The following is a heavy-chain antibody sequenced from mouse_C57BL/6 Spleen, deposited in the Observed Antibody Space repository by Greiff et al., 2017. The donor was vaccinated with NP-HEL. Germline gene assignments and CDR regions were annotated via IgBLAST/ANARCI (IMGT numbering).Heavy chain of an antibody. CDR2: ISNLAYSI. Sequence: EVHLVESGGGLVQPGGSLKLSCAASGFTFSDYGMAWVRQAPRKGPEWVAFISNLAYSIYYADTVTGRFTISRENAKNTLYLEMSSLRSEDTAMYYCARRPIYYDYDGAMDYWGQGTSVTVSS. V-gene: IGHV5-15*04. D-gene: IGHD2-4*01. CDR1: GFTFSDYG. J-gene: IGHJ4*01. CDR3: ARRPIYYDYDGAMDY.